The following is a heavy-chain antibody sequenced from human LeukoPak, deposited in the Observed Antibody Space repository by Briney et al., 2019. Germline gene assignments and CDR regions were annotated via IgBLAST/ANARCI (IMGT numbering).Heavy chain of an antibody. CDR2: IYSGGRT. CDR1: GGSISGFY. CDR3: ARGVGYCSSTSCEDAFDI. V-gene: IGHV3-53*01. D-gene: IGHD2-2*03. Sequence: ETLSLTCAVSGGSISGFYWAWIRQAPGKGLEWVSVIYSGGRTYYADSVKGRFTISRDNSRNTLFLQMNSLRAEDTAVYYCARGVGYCSSTSCEDAFDIWGQGTMVTVSS. J-gene: IGHJ3*02.